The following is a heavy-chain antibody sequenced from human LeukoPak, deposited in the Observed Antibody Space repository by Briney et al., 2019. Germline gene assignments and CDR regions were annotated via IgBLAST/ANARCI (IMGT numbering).Heavy chain of an antibody. CDR1: GGSISSTTYY. J-gene: IGHJ4*02. D-gene: IGHD4-17*01. CDR3: ARDPSRRGTTVTMDN. V-gene: IGHV4-39*07. Sequence: SETLSLTCTVSGGSISSTTYYWGWIRQPPGKGLEWIGSIYHSGSTYYNPSLKSRVTISVDTSKNQFSLKLSSVTAADTAVYYCARDPSRRGTTVTMDNWGQGTLVTVSS. CDR2: IYHSGST.